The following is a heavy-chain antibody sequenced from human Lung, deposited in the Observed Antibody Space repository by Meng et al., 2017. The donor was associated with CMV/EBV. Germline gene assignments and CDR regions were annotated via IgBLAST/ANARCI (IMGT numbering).Heavy chain of an antibody. CDR2: MNANSGNT. J-gene: IGHJ6*02. CDR1: GYTLRTYD. Sequence: SVKVSXKASGYTLRTYDINWVRQATGQGLEWMGWMNANSGNTGYAQKFQGRVSMTRDTSTSTAYMELTSLRSEDTAVYYCARTQIAVEAGGTKIKYYFYGLDVWGQGTTVTVSS. CDR3: ARTQIAVEAGGTKIKYYFYGLDV. D-gene: IGHD6-13*01. V-gene: IGHV1-8*02.